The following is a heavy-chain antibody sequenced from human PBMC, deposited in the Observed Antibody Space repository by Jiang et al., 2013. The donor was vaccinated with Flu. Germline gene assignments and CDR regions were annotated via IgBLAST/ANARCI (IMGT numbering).Heavy chain of an antibody. CDR3: ATPRGSSGYDFWTHFDY. V-gene: IGHV3-30*01. CDR2: ISYDGSNK. CDR1: GFTFSSYA. D-gene: IGHD5-12*01. J-gene: IGHJ4*02. Sequence: VQLLESGGGVVQPGRSLRLSCAASGFTFSSYAMHWVRQAPGKGLEWVAVISYDGSNKYYADSVKGRFTISRDNSKNTLYLQMNSLRAEDTAVYYCATPRGSSGYDFWTHFDYWGQGTLVTVSS.